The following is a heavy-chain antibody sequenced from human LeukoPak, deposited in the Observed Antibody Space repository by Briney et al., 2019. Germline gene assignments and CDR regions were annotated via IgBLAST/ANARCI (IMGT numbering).Heavy chain of an antibody. V-gene: IGHV1-69*06. CDR1: GGTFSSYA. D-gene: IGHD5-18*01. J-gene: IGHJ4*02. CDR3: ATEQLRGVTPFDY. CDR2: IIPIFGTA. Sequence: ASVKVSCKASGGTFSSYAISWVRQAPGQGLEWMGGIIPIFGTANYAQKFQGRVTMTEDTSTDTAYMELSSLRSEDTAVYYCATEQLRGVTPFDYWGQGTLVTVSS.